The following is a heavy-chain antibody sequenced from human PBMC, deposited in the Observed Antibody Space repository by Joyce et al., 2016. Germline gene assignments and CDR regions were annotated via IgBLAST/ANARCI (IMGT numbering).Heavy chain of an antibody. CDR1: GDSVTSVF. CDR3: ARDGCYYFDY. Sequence: QVHLQESGPGLVKPSETLSLTCTVSGDSVTSVFWNWSRQPPGKGLEWVAHISSIGSTKYNPSLKSRATLSLDAPRNQFSLKLTSVTAADTAIYYCARDGCYYFDYWGQGTLVAVSS. D-gene: IGHD4/OR15-4a*01. J-gene: IGHJ4*02. V-gene: IGHV4-59*02. CDR2: ISSIGST.